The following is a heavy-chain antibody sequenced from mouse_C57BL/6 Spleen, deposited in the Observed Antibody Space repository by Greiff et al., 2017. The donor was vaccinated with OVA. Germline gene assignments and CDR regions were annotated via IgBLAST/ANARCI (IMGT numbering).Heavy chain of an antibody. CDR3: ARERDYYGGSYGYFDV. CDR2: ISYSGST. V-gene: IGHV3-1*01. D-gene: IGHD1-1*01. J-gene: IGHJ1*03. CDR1: GYSITSGYD. Sequence: VQLKESGPGMVKPSQSLSLTCTVTGYSITSGYDWHWIRHFPGNKLEWMGYISYSGSTNYNPSLKSRISITHDTSKNHFFLKLNSVTTEDTATYYCARERDYYGGSYGYFDVWGTGTTVTVSS.